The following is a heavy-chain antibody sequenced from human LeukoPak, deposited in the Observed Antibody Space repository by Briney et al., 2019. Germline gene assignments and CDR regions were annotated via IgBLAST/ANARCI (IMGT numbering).Heavy chain of an antibody. D-gene: IGHD4-17*01. J-gene: IGHJ4*02. CDR2: ISAYNGNT. CDR3: ASRGTYGDYEDYFDY. CDR1: GYTFTSYG. Sequence: GASVKVSCKASGYTFTSYGISWVRQAPGQGLEWMGWISAYNGNTNYAQKLQGRVTVTTDTSTSTAYMELRSLRSDDTAVYYCASRGTYGDYEDYFDYWGQGTLVTVSS. V-gene: IGHV1-18*01.